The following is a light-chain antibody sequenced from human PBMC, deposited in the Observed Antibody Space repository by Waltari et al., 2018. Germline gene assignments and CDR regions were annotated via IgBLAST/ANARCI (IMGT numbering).Light chain of an antibody. V-gene: IGLV2-11*01. Sequence: QSALTQPRSVSGSPGQSVTISCTGSRSDVGRSHSVSWYQQRPGKPPKPIISEVSQRPSGVPDRFSGSKSGNTASLTISGLQADDEADYYCYSYAATYSIFGGGTKLTVL. CDR2: EVS. CDR1: RSDVGRSHS. CDR3: YSYAATYSI. J-gene: IGLJ2*01.